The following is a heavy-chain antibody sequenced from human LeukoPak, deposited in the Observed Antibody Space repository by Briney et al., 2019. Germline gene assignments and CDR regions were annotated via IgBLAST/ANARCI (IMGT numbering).Heavy chain of an antibody. Sequence: PSETLSLTCAVSGGSISSSNWWSWVRQPPGKGLEWIGEIYHSGSTNYNPSLKSRVTISVDKSKNQFSLKLSSVTAADTAVYFCARGRVRGAILSTLPFDYWGQGTLVTVSS. CDR2: IYHSGST. V-gene: IGHV4-4*02. J-gene: IGHJ4*02. CDR1: GGSISSSNW. D-gene: IGHD3-10*01. CDR3: ARGRVRGAILSTLPFDY.